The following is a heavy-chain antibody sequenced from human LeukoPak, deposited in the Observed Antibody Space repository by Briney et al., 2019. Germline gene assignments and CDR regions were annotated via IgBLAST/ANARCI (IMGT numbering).Heavy chain of an antibody. CDR2: IGSGADL. CDR3: AKDWTPHNRVYDCLDA. D-gene: IGHD3-16*01. J-gene: IGHJ5*02. Sequence: GGSLRLSCVGSGFAFGVHAMSWVRQAPGKGPEWVATIGSGADLFYAESVKGRFTISRDDPRNTVWLQMNSLRAEDTALYYCAKDWTPHNRVYDCLDAWGQGTQVTISS. CDR1: GFAFGVHA. V-gene: IGHV3-23*01.